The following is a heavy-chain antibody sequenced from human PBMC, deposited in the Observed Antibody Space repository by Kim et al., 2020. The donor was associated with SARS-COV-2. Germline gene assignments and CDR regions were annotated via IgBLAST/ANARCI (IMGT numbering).Heavy chain of an antibody. D-gene: IGHD5-18*01. J-gene: IGHJ3*02. Sequence: SLKSRVTVSVDTSKILFSLKLSSVTAADTAVYYCARRGTAMVTWNDAFDIWGQGTMVTVSS. CDR3: ARRGTAMVTWNDAFDI. V-gene: IGHV4-39*01.